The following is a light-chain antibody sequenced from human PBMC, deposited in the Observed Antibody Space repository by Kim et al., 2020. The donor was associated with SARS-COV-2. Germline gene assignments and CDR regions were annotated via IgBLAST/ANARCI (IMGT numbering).Light chain of an antibody. Sequence: IQMTQSPSTLAASVGDSVTISCRASQNIGFFLAWYQHKPGKAPTLLLYQASSLEIGVPSRFSGSGSETEFILTINSLQPDDFATYYCQHYNSYPYTFGQGTKLEI. J-gene: IGKJ2*01. CDR3: QHYNSYPYT. CDR1: QNIGFF. V-gene: IGKV1-5*03. CDR2: QAS.